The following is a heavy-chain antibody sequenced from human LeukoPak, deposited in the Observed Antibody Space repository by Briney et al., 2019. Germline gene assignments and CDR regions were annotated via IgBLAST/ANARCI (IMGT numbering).Heavy chain of an antibody. V-gene: IGHV6-1*01. Sequence: SQTLSLTCGISGDSVSSNTAAWNWIRQSPSTGLEWLGRTYYRSKWYNNYAVSVKSRITITPDSSKNQVSLQLNSVTPEDTAMYYCARENSRGRFDYWGQGTLVTVSS. CDR2: TYYRSKWYN. CDR3: ARENSRGRFDY. J-gene: IGHJ4*02. CDR1: GDSVSSNTAA. D-gene: IGHD6-19*01.